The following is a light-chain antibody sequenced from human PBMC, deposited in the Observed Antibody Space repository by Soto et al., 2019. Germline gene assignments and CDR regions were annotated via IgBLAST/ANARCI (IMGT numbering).Light chain of an antibody. CDR3: SSYTSSTAYV. CDR1: SSDVGGYNY. V-gene: IGLV2-14*01. Sequence: QSVLTQPDSVSGSPGQSITISCLGTSSDVGGYNYVSWYQLHPGKAPKLMVYEVSNRPSGVSNRFSGSKSGNTASLTISGLQAEDEADYYCSSYTSSTAYVFGTGTKVTVL. CDR2: EVS. J-gene: IGLJ1*01.